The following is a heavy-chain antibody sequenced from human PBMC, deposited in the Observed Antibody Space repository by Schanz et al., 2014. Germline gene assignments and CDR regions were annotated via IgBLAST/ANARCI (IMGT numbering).Heavy chain of an antibody. Sequence: QLQLQESGSGLVKPSQTLSLTCGVSGGSISSGGSSWNWIRLPPGKGLEWIGYIYHSGSTYYNPSRKSRVTISVDRSKNQCSLILNSVTAADTAVYYCARSPGDFPGWFDSWGQGTLVTVSS. D-gene: IGHD4-17*01. CDR3: ARSPGDFPGWFDS. J-gene: IGHJ5*01. CDR2: IYHSGST. CDR1: GGSISSGGSS. V-gene: IGHV4-30-2*01.